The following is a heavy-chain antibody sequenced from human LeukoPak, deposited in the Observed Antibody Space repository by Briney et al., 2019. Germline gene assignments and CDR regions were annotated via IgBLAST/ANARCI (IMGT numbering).Heavy chain of an antibody. CDR3: AKDPKFAIVVVPAAGE. CDR2: ISGGGESI. Sequence: GGSLRLSCAASGFTFSTYAMSWVRQAPGKGLEWVSVISGGGESISYAASVKDRFTVSRDNSKSTLYLHITSLRAEDTAVYYCAKDPKFAIVVVPAAGEWGQGTLVTVS. J-gene: IGHJ4*02. V-gene: IGHV3-23*01. D-gene: IGHD2-2*01. CDR1: GFTFSTYA.